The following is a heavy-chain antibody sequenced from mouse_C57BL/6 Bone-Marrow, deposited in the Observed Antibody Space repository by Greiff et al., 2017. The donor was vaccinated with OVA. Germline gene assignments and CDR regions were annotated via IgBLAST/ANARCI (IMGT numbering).Heavy chain of an antibody. CDR3: ARTGRFAY. V-gene: IGHV1-52*01. CDR1: GYTFTSYW. Sequence: QVQLQQPGAELVRPGSSVKLSCKASGYTFTSYWMHWVKQRPIQGLEWIGNIDPSDSETHYNQKFKDKATLTADKSSSTAYMELRSLTSEDSAVYFCARTGRFAYWGQGTLVTVSA. CDR2: IDPSDSET. J-gene: IGHJ3*01.